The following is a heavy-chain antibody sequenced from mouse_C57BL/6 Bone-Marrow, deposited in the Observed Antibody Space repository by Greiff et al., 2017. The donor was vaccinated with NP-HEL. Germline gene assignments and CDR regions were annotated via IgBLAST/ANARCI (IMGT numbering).Heavy chain of an antibody. CDR3: ARGGWLRPMDY. V-gene: IGHV3-6*01. CDR1: GYSITSGYY. CDR2: ISYDGSN. Sequence: EVKLQESGPGLVKPSQSLSLTCSVTGYSITSGYYWNWIRQFPGNKLEWMGYISYDGSNNYNPSLKNRISITRDTSKNQFFLKLNSVTTEDTATYDCARGGWLRPMDYWGQGTSVTVSA. J-gene: IGHJ4*01. D-gene: IGHD2-2*01.